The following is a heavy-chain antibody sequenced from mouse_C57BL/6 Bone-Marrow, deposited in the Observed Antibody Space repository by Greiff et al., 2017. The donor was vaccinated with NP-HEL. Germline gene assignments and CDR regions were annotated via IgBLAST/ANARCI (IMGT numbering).Heavy chain of an antibody. V-gene: IGHV1-85*01. D-gene: IGHD1-1*01. CDR3: ARFQYYYGSSFPSSWYFDV. J-gene: IGHJ1*03. CDR1: GYTFTSYD. CDR2: IYPRDGST. Sequence: QVQFQQSGPELVKPGASVKLSCKASGYTFTSYDINWVKQRPGQGLEWIGWIYPRDGSTKYNEKFKGKATLTVDTSSSTAYMELHSLPSEDSAVYFCARFQYYYGSSFPSSWYFDVWGTGTTVTVSS.